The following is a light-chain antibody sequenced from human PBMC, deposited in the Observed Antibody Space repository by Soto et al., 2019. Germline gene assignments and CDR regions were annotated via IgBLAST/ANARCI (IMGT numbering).Light chain of an antibody. CDR2: DAS. J-gene: IGKJ1*01. V-gene: IGKV1-5*01. Sequence: DIQMTQSPSTLSASVGDRVTITCRASQNVNKWVAWYQQKPGKAPKFLIYDASVLESGVPSRFSGSGSGTELPLTISSLQPDDFATYYCQRYNSNSRTFGQGTKVEMK. CDR1: QNVNKW. CDR3: QRYNSNSRT.